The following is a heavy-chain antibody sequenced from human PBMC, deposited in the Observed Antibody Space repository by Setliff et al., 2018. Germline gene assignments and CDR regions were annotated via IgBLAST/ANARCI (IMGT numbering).Heavy chain of an antibody. CDR3: ARAYSYYYYYMDV. D-gene: IGHD4-4*01. Sequence: SETLSLTCTVSGGSIRSSSYYWGWIRQPPGQGLEWIAYIYYSGITYYNPSLKGRVTISVDTSKNQFSLKLSSVTAADTAVYYCARAYSYYYYYMDVWGKGTTVIVSS. CDR2: IYYSGIT. J-gene: IGHJ6*03. CDR1: GGSIRSSSYY. V-gene: IGHV4-39*07.